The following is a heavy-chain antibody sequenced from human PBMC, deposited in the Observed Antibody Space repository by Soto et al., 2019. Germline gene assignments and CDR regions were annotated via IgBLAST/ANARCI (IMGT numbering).Heavy chain of an antibody. V-gene: IGHV1-3*04. D-gene: IGHD3-10*01. CDR2: INTGTGNT. J-gene: IGHJ4*02. CDR3: ARETYGSGGPEWYDY. CDR1: GYTFTTYA. Sequence: SVKVSCKASGYTFTTYAMHWVRQAPGQRLEWMGWINTGTGNTKYSQKFQGRVTITRDTSASTAYMELSSLRSEDTAVYYCARETYGSGGPEWYDYWGQGTLVTVS.